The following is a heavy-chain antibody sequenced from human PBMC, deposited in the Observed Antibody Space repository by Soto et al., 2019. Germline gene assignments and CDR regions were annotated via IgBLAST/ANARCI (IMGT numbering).Heavy chain of an antibody. CDR1: GGSINTYY. J-gene: IGHJ4*02. D-gene: IGHD6-19*01. Sequence: SETLSLTCTVSGGSINTYYWSWIRQPPGKGLEWIGYVDYSGNCDSSPSLKSRVTISIDTSKKQVSLKLNSVTAADTAVYFCALNWFSVAGSFYFDYWGQGIPVTVSS. CDR3: ALNWFSVAGSFYFDY. V-gene: IGHV4-59*01. CDR2: VDYSGNC.